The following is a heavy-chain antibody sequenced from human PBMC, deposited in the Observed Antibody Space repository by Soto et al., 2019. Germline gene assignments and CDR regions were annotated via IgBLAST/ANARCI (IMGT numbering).Heavy chain of an antibody. D-gene: IGHD6-19*01. Sequence: QPGGSLRLSCAASGFTFSSYGMHWVRQAPGKGLEWVAVIWYDGSNKYYADSVKGRFTISRDNSKNTLYLQMNSLRAEDTAVYYCARSHSSGWYDAFDIWGQGTMVTVSS. CDR3: ARSHSSGWYDAFDI. CDR1: GFTFSSYG. J-gene: IGHJ3*02. CDR2: IWYDGSNK. V-gene: IGHV3-33*01.